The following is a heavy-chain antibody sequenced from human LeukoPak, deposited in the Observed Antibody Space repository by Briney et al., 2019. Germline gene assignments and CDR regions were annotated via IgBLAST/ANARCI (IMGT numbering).Heavy chain of an antibody. CDR3: AKPAGYYYDSSGLDY. D-gene: IGHD3-22*01. CDR2: IYSGGST. Sequence: PGGSLRLSCAASGFTVSSNYMSWVRQAPGKGLEWVSVIYSGGSTYYADSVKGRFTISRDNSKNTLYLQMNSLRAEDTAVYYCAKPAGYYYDSSGLDYWGQGTLVTVSS. J-gene: IGHJ4*02. CDR1: GFTVSSNY. V-gene: IGHV3-53*01.